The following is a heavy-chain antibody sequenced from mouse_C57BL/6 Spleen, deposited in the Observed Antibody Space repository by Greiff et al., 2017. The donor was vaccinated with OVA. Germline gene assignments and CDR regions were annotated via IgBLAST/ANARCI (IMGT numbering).Heavy chain of an antibody. CDR1: GFTFSSYA. CDR3: ARGEYSNSEEYCDY. Sequence: EVMLVESGGGLVKPGGSLKLSCAASGFTFSSYAMSWVRQTPEKRLEWVATISDGGSYTYYPDNVKGRFTISRDNAKNNLYLQMSHLKSEDTAMYYCARGEYSNSEEYCDYWGQGTTLTVSS. CDR2: ISDGGSYT. D-gene: IGHD2-5*01. V-gene: IGHV5-4*03. J-gene: IGHJ2*01.